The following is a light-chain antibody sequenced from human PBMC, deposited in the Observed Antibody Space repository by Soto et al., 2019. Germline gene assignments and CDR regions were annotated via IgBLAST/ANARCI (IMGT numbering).Light chain of an antibody. CDR1: ASDVGDYNY. CDR2: DVN. Sequence: QSALTQPRSVSGSPEQSVTISCTGSASDVGDYNYVSWYQQHPGKAPKLVIYDVNKRPSGVPDRFSGSKSGNAASLTISGLQAEDEADYYCCSFAGSHTLYVFGTGTKLTVL. V-gene: IGLV2-11*01. CDR3: CSFAGSHTLYV. J-gene: IGLJ1*01.